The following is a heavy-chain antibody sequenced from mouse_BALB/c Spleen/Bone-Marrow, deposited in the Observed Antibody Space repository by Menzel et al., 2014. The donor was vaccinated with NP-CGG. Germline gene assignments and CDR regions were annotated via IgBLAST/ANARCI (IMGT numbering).Heavy chain of an antibody. CDR3: XXXGNYGPSYAMDY. CDR1: GFNIKDTY. D-gene: IGHD2-1*01. Sequence: EVKLVESGAELVKPGASVKLSCTASGFNIKDTYMHWVKQRPEQGLEWIGRIDPANGNTKYDPKFQGKATITADTSSNTAYLQLSSLTTEDTAVYYCXXXGNYGPSYAMDYWGQGTSVTVSS. CDR2: IDPANGNT. V-gene: IGHV14-3*02. J-gene: IGHJ4*01.